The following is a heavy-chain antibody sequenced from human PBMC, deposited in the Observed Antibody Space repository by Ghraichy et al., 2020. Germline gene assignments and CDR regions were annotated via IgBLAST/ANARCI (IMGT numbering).Heavy chain of an antibody. CDR2: ISGSGGST. Sequence: GGSLRLSCAASGFTFSSYAMSWVRQAPGKGLEWVSAISGSGGSTYYADSGKGRLTMSRDNSKNQMYLQMNSLRDEDTAVYDCAKLNSYYDDSSGYPDYWGQGTLVTVSS. J-gene: IGHJ4*02. CDR3: AKLNSYYDDSSGYPDY. V-gene: IGHV3-23*01. CDR1: GFTFSSYA. D-gene: IGHD3-22*01.